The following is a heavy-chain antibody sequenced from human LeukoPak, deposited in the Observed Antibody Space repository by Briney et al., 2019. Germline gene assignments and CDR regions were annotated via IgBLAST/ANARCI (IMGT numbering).Heavy chain of an antibody. J-gene: IGHJ5*02. Sequence: GGSLRLSCAASGFTFSSYAMSWVRQAPGKGLEWVSAISGSGGSTYYADSVKGRFTISRDNSKNTLYLPMNSLRAEDTAVYYCAKGSRKIGIFGVDIRNWFDPWGQGTLVTVSS. CDR2: ISGSGGST. D-gene: IGHD3-3*01. CDR1: GFTFSSYA. CDR3: AKGSRKIGIFGVDIRNWFDP. V-gene: IGHV3-23*01.